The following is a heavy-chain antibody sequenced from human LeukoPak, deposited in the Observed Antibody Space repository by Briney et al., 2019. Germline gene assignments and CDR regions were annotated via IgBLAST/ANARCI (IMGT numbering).Heavy chain of an antibody. Sequence: GGSLRLSCAASGFTFSSYAMSWVRQAPGKGPEWVSAISGSGGSTYYADSVKGRFTISRDNSKNTLYLQMNSLRAEDTAVYYCTKPRITMIVVAPPFDYWGQGTLVTVSS. D-gene: IGHD3-22*01. CDR3: TKPRITMIVVAPPFDY. CDR2: ISGSGGST. CDR1: GFTFSSYA. V-gene: IGHV3-23*01. J-gene: IGHJ4*02.